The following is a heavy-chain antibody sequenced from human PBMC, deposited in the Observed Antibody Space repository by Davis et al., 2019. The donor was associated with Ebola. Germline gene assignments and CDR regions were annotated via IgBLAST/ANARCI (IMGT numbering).Heavy chain of an antibody. Sequence: AASVKVSCKASGYTFTSYDINWVRQATGQGLEWMGWMNPNSGNTGYAQNFQGRVTMTRNTSITTAYMELSSLRSEDTAVYYCTSSDSSLPWGKGTTVTVSS. V-gene: IGHV1-8*01. CDR2: MNPNSGNT. J-gene: IGHJ6*04. CDR1: GYTFTSYD. D-gene: IGHD6-6*01. CDR3: TSSDSSLP.